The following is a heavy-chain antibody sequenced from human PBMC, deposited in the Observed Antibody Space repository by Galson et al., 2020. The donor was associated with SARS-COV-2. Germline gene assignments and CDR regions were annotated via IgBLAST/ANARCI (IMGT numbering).Heavy chain of an antibody. D-gene: IGHD6-19*01. CDR2: IFHSGST. V-gene: IGHV4-59*01. CDR3: ARVSVAGTLLGGWIDP. J-gene: IGHJ5*02. CDR1: GGPISNYY. Sequence: SETLSLTCTVSGGPISNYYWSWIRQPPGKGLEWIGYIFHSGSTNYNPSLKSRATISVDTSKIQFSLKLTSVTAVDTAVYYCARVSVAGTLLGGWIDPWGQGTLVTVSS.